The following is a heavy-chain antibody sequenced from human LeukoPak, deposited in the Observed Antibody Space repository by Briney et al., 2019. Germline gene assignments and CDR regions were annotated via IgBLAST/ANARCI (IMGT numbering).Heavy chain of an antibody. Sequence: AGGSLRLSCAASGFSVSNYYMSWVRQAPGKGLEWVSVLYSGGTTHYADSVKGRFTISRDNSKNTLFLQMDSLRPEDTAVYYCVRGTWFDPWRQGTLVTVSS. V-gene: IGHV3-53*01. CDR1: GFSVSNYY. CDR3: VRGTWFDP. D-gene: IGHD1-1*01. J-gene: IGHJ5*02. CDR2: LYSGGTT.